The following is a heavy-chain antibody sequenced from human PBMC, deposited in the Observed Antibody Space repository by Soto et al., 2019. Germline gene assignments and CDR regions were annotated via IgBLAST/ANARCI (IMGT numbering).Heavy chain of an antibody. J-gene: IGHJ6*01. V-gene: IGHV4-59*01. CDR3: ACDEQLFGTGAE. CDR1: GVSIIRCY. CDR2: IYYDGTT. Sequence: SGVSIIRCYWIWIPQPPGKGLEWIGYIYYDGTTTYNPSLKSRVAISIDTSMNQFSLRLTSVTAADTAVYGGACDEQLFGTGAEWG. D-gene: IGHD2-21*01.